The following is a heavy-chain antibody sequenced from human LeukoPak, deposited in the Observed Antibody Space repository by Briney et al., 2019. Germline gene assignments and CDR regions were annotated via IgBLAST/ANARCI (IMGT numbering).Heavy chain of an antibody. D-gene: IGHD3-3*01. Sequence: PGGSLRLSCAASGFTFSSYGMHWVRQAPGKGLEWVAFIRNDGSNKYYADSVKGRFTISRDNSKNTLYLQMNSLRAEHTAVYYCAKAPVFYDFWSGYYSLDYWGQGTLVTVSS. CDR1: GFTFSSYG. CDR2: IRNDGSNK. J-gene: IGHJ4*02. CDR3: AKAPVFYDFWSGYYSLDY. V-gene: IGHV3-30*02.